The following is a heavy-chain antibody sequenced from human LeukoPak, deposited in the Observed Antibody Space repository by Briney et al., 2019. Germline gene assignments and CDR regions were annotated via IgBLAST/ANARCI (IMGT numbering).Heavy chain of an antibody. D-gene: IGHD1-26*01. J-gene: IGHJ4*02. CDR2: FDPKDGDT. Sequence: ASVKVSCKVSGYTLTELSVHWVRQAPGKGLEWMGNFDPKDGDTIYAQRFQGRVTMTEDTSTHTAYMELSSLRSEDTAVYYCVRSGRGTYYYFDYWGQGTLVTVSS. V-gene: IGHV1-24*01. CDR1: GYTLTELS. CDR3: VRSGRGTYYYFDY.